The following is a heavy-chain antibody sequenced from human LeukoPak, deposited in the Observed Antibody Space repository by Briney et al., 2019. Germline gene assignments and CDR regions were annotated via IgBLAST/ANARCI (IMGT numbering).Heavy chain of an antibody. J-gene: IGHJ6*03. CDR3: ARAPGDIGRGYYYYYMDV. D-gene: IGHD5-12*01. CDR2: ISSSSSYI. V-gene: IGHV3-21*01. Sequence: GGSLRLSCAASGFTFSSYSMNWVRQAPGKGLEWVSSISSSSSYIYYADSVKGRFTISRDNAKNSLYLQMNSLRAEDTAVYYCARAPGDIGRGYYYYYMDVWGKGTTVTVSS. CDR1: GFTFSSYS.